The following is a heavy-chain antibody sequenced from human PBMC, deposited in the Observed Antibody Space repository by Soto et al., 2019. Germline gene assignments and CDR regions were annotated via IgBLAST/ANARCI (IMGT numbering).Heavy chain of an antibody. Sequence: PSETLSLTCTVSGGSISSYYWSWIRQPPGKGLEWIGYIYYSGSTNYNPSLKSRVTISVDTSKNQFSLKLSSVTAADTAVYYCARGYSSSWYWWFDPWGQGTLVTVSS. CDR2: IYYSGST. D-gene: IGHD6-13*01. CDR1: GGSISSYY. V-gene: IGHV4-59*01. CDR3: ARGYSSSWYWWFDP. J-gene: IGHJ5*02.